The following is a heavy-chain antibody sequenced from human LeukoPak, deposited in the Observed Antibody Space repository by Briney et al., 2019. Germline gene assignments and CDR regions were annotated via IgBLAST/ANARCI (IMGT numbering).Heavy chain of an antibody. D-gene: IGHD1-1*01. CDR1: GGSISSYY. J-gene: IGHJ5*02. Sequence: SETLSLTCTVSGGSISSYYWSWIRQPPGKGLEWIGYIYYSGSTNYSPSLKSRVTISIDTSKNQFSLKLTSVTAADTAVYYCARTTTPRNWFDPWGQGTLVTVSS. V-gene: IGHV4-59*01. CDR2: IYYSGST. CDR3: ARTTTPRNWFDP.